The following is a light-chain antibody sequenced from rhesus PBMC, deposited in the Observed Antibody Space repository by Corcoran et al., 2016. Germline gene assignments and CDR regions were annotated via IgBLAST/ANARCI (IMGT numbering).Light chain of an antibody. CDR1: RSDIGGYNR. V-gene: IGLV2-13*03. CDR2: EVS. Sequence: QAAPTQSPSVSGSPGQSVTISCTGTRSDIGGYNRVSWYQQHPGKAPKLMIYEVSKRPSGVSDRFSASKSGNTASLTISGLQAEDEADFYCSSYAFRNPYIFGGGTRLTVL. J-gene: IGLJ1*01. CDR3: SSYAFRNPYI.